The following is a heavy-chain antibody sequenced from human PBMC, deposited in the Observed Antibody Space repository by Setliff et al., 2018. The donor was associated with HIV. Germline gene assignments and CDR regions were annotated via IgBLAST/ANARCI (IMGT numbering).Heavy chain of an antibody. D-gene: IGHD1-1*01. CDR2: IYYSGST. Sequence: ETLSLTCAVSGLSMSTTSYYWGWIRQPPGKGLEWIGSIYYSGSTYYNPSLKSRVTISVDTSKNQFSLRLNSVTAADTAVYYCARERSLITNRRYFDSWGQGTLVTVSS. CDR1: GLSMSTTSYY. CDR3: ARERSLITNRRYFDS. V-gene: IGHV4-39*01. J-gene: IGHJ4*02.